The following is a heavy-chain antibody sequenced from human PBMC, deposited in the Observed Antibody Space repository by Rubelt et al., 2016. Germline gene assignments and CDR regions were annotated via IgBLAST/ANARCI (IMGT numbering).Heavy chain of an antibody. CDR1: GFTVSSNY. D-gene: IGHD7-27*01. CDR2: LYSGGST. J-gene: IGHJ4*02. CDR3: ARNWGFDY. V-gene: IGHV3-66*01. Sequence: EVQLVESGGGLVQPGGSLRLSCAASGFTVSSNYMSWVRQAPGKGLEWVSVLYSGGSTYYADSAKGRFTISRGNSKTTLYLQMNSLRAEDTAVYYCARNWGFDYWGQGTLVTVSS.